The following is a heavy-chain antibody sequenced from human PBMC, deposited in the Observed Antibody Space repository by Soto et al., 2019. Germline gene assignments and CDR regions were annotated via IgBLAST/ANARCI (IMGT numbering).Heavy chain of an antibody. J-gene: IGHJ4*02. D-gene: IGHD5-18*01. CDR2: ISGSGAYT. CDR1: GFALVDY. Sequence: PGGSLRLSCTASGFALVDYMSWIRQAPGKGLESVSYISGSGAYTTYADSVRGRFTTSRDNAKNSLYLQMNNLRAEDTAVYYCARDYSNKGFDYWGQGTLVTVSS. V-gene: IGHV3-11*05. CDR3: ARDYSNKGFDY.